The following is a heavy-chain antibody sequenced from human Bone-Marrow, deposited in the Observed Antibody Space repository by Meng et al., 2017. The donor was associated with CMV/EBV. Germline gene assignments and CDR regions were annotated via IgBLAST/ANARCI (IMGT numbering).Heavy chain of an antibody. Sequence: GESLKISCAASGFTVSSNYMSWVRQAPGKGLEWVSVIYSGGSTYYADSVKGRFIISRDNAKNSLYLQMNSLRAEDTAVYYCARDRSYYYDSSGSPSCFDYWGEGTLVTVSS. CDR1: GFTVSSNY. V-gene: IGHV3-53*01. J-gene: IGHJ4*02. CDR2: IYSGGST. CDR3: ARDRSYYYDSSGSPSCFDY. D-gene: IGHD3-22*01.